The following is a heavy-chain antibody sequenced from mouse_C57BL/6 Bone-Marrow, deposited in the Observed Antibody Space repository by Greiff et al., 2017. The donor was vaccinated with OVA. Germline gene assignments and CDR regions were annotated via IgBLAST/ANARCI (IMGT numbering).Heavy chain of an antibody. J-gene: IGHJ2*01. CDR1: GFNIKNTY. CDR3: ARTLNLLLRYLEY. Sequence: VQLQQSVAELVRPGASVKLSCTASGFNIKNTYMHWVKQRPEQGLEWIGRIDPANGHTKYAPKFQGKATITADTSSNTAYLQLSSLTSEDTDIYYWARTLNLLLRYLEYWGQGTTLTVSS. D-gene: IGHD1-1*01. CDR2: IDPANGHT. V-gene: IGHV14-3*01.